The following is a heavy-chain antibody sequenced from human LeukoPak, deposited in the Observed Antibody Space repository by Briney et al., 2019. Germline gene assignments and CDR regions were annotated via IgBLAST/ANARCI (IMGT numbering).Heavy chain of an antibody. Sequence: ASVKVSCKVSGYTLTELSMHWVRQAPGKGLEWMGGFDPEDGETIYAQKFQGRVTMTRNTSISTAYMELSSLRSEDTAVYYCARGSDAFDIWGQGTMVTVSS. CDR2: FDPEDGET. J-gene: IGHJ3*02. CDR3: ARGSDAFDI. CDR1: GYTLTELS. V-gene: IGHV1-24*01.